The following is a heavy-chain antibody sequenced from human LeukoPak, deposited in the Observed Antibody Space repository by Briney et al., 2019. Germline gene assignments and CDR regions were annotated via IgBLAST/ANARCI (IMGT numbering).Heavy chain of an antibody. D-gene: IGHD1-26*01. CDR1: GFTFNSYW. CDR3: ARDVGGSYSPFDY. V-gene: IGHV3-7*01. CDR2: IKQDGSEK. Sequence: GGSLRLSCAASGFTFNSYWMSWVRQAPGKGLEWVANIKQDGSEKYYVDSVKGRFTISRDNAKNSLYLQMNSLRAEDTAVYYCARDVGGSYSPFDYWGQGTLVSVSS. J-gene: IGHJ4*02.